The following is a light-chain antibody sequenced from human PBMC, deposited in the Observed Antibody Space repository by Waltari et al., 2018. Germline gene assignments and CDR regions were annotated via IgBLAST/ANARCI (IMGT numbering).Light chain of an antibody. CDR3: ATWDESPSGHWV. J-gene: IGLJ3*02. CDR1: ASNIGESG. V-gene: IGLV1-44*01. CDR2: RND. Sequence: QSVLRQPPSASGTPGQRVTIPCAGRASNIGESGVNTCKQVQGKAPKLLIYRNDLRPAGVPDRFSGSKSGTSASLAISGLQSEDEADYYCATWDESPSGHWVFGGGTKVTVL.